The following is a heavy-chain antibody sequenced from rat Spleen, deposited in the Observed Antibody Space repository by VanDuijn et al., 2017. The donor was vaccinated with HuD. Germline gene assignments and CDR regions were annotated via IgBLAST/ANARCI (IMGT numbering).Heavy chain of an antibody. D-gene: IGHD1-12*02. Sequence: EVQLVESDGGLVQPGRSLKLSCAASGFTFSDYYMAWVRQAPTKGLEWVASISYDGLVPYYRDSVKGRCTISRDNSESTLYLQMDSLRSEDTATYYCTRHRLYFDDGSYYHSRVMDAWGQGASVTVFS. J-gene: IGHJ4*01. CDR2: ISYDGLVP. V-gene: IGHV5-29*01. CDR3: TRHRLYFDDGSYYHSRVMDA. CDR1: GFTFSDYY.